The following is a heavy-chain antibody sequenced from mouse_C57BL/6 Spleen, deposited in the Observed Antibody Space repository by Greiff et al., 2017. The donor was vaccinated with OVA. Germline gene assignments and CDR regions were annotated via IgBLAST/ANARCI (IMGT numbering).Heavy chain of an antibody. J-gene: IGHJ3*01. CDR2: IDPETGGT. D-gene: IGHD2-5*01. CDR1: GYTFTDYE. CDR3: TRGGYSNLFAY. V-gene: IGHV1-15*01. Sequence: QLQQSGAELVRPGASVTLSCKASGYTFTDYEMHWVKQTPVHGLEWIGAIDPETGGTAYNQKFKGKAILTADKSSSTAYMELRSLTSEDSAVYYCTRGGYSNLFAYWGQGTLVTVSA.